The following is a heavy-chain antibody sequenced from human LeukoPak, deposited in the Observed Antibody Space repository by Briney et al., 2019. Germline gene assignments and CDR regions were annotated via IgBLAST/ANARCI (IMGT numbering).Heavy chain of an antibody. D-gene: IGHD3-22*01. CDR2: INHSGST. J-gene: IGHJ3*02. CDR3: ARELGSGYTFDI. CDR1: GRTFSGYY. Sequence: SETLSLTCAVYGRTFSGYYWSWIRQPPGKGLEWIGEINHSGSTNYNPSLKSRVTISVDTSKNQFSLKLSSVTAADTAVYYCARELGSGYTFDIWGQGTMVTVSS. V-gene: IGHV4-34*01.